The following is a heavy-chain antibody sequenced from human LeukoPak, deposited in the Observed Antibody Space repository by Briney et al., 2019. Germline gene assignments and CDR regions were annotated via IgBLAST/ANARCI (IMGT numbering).Heavy chain of an antibody. Sequence: SETLSLTCTVSYESISSSSHYWGWIRRPPGKGLEWIGSIDSGRDIHSNPSLDSRDTISVETSKNQFSLKLSSVTAADTAVYYCARTKYYFDSSDYFFFDPWGQGILVTVSS. CDR3: ARTKYYFDSSDYFFFDP. V-gene: IGHV4-39*01. CDR2: IDSGRDI. J-gene: IGHJ5*02. CDR1: YESISSSSHY. D-gene: IGHD3-22*01.